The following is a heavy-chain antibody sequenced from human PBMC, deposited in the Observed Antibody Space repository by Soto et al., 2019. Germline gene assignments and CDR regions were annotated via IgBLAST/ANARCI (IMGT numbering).Heavy chain of an antibody. CDR1: GFTFSSYA. J-gene: IGHJ4*02. D-gene: IGHD3-16*01. V-gene: IGHV3-23*01. CDR2: ISGSGGTT. CDR3: AKRGEAGAKCFEY. Sequence: EVQLLESGGGLVQPGGSLRLSCAASGFTFSSYAMSWVRQAPGKGLEWVSVISGSGGTTHYADSVKGRLTISRDNSKNTLYLQMNSLRAEDMAVYYCAKRGEAGAKCFEYWGQGTLLTVSS.